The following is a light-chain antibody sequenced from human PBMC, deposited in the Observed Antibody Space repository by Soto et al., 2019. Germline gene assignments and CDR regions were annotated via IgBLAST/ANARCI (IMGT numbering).Light chain of an antibody. J-gene: IGLJ2*01. Sequence: QTVVTQKPSLTVSPGGTGTLTFALTTGAVTSDYYPNWFQRKPGQALRTLIYRTSNKHSWTPARFSGSLLGGKAALTLSGVQPEDEADYYCVLLYGGAWVFGGGTKLTVL. V-gene: IGLV7-43*01. CDR3: VLLYGGAWV. CDR1: TGAVTSDYY. CDR2: RTS.